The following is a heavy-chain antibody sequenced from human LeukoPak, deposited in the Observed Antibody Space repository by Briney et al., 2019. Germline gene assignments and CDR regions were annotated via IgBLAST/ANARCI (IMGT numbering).Heavy chain of an antibody. Sequence: TGGSLRLSCGASGFAFDDHPMHWVRQVPGKGLERVSLISGDGGTTSYADSVKGRFTISRDNSKNSLYLQMNSLRTEDTALYYCAKKSGAPANFDYWGQGTLVTVSS. CDR3: AKKSGAPANFDY. J-gene: IGHJ4*02. CDR2: ISGDGGTT. V-gene: IGHV3-43*02. D-gene: IGHD2-2*01. CDR1: GFAFDDHP.